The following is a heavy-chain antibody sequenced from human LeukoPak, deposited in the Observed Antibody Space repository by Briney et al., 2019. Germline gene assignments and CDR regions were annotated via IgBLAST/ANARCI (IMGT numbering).Heavy chain of an antibody. Sequence: ASVNVSCKASGYTFTGYYMHWVRQAPGQGLEWMGWINPNSGVTNYSQKFQGRVTMTRETSISTAYMELSRLRSDDTAVYYCTRRKGSGSYWDYWGQGTLVTVSS. J-gene: IGHJ4*02. CDR3: TRRKGSGSYWDY. CDR1: GYTFTGYY. CDR2: INPNSGVT. D-gene: IGHD3-10*01. V-gene: IGHV1-2*02.